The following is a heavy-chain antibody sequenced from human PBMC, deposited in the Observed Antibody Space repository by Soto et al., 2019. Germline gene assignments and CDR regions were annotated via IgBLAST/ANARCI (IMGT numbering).Heavy chain of an antibody. CDR3: ARVRGPLYYDITPRGRWFDP. CDR1: GGSFSGYY. V-gene: IGHV4-34*01. D-gene: IGHD3-9*01. J-gene: IGHJ5*02. Sequence: ETLSLTCAVYGGSFSGYYWSWIRQPPGKGLEWIGEINHSGSTNYNPSLKSRVTISVDTSKNQFSLKLSSVTAADTAVYYCARVRGPLYYDITPRGRWFDPWGQGTLVTVSS. CDR2: INHSGST.